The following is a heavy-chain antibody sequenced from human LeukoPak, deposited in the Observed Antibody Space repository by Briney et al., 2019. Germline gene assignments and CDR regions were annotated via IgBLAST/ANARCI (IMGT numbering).Heavy chain of an antibody. CDR3: AKSSWANGNLFDP. CDR1: GFTFTNYA. CDR2: ISGGGGST. V-gene: IGHV3-23*01. Sequence: PGGSLRLSCAASGFTFTNYALNWVRQAPGRGLEWVSTISGGGGSTYYTDSVKGRFTISRDNSKNTVYLPMNSLRVEDTAEYYCAKSSWANGNLFDPWGQGTLVTVSS. D-gene: IGHD1-26*01. J-gene: IGHJ5*02.